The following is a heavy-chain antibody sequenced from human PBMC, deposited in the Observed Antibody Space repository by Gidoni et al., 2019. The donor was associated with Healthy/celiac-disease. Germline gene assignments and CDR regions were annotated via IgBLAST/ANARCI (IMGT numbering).Heavy chain of an antibody. V-gene: IGHV4-61*02. D-gene: IGHD1-26*01. J-gene: IGHJ4*02. Sequence: QVQLQESGPGLVKPSQTLSLTCTVSGGSISSGSYYWSWIRQPAGKGLDGIGRIYTSGSTNYNPSLKSRVTISVDTSKNQVSMKVSSVTAADTAVYYCARSAMVGATTQGFDYWGQGTLVTVSS. CDR3: ARSAMVGATTQGFDY. CDR1: GGSISSGSYY. CDR2: IYTSGST.